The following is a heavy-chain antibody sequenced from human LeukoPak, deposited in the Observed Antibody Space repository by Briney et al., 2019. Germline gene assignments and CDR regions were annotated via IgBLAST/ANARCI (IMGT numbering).Heavy chain of an antibody. CDR3: TRGLADYGDYSF. Sequence: GGSLRLSCEASGFPFNKYKMDWVRQAPGKGLQWVSSINIWNTSTYYADPVKGRFTISRDDAKNSLYLQMNSLTAEDTAVYYCTRGLADYGDYSFWGQGTLVAVSS. CDR1: GFPFNKYK. CDR2: INIWNTST. V-gene: IGHV3-21*01. D-gene: IGHD4-17*01. J-gene: IGHJ1*01.